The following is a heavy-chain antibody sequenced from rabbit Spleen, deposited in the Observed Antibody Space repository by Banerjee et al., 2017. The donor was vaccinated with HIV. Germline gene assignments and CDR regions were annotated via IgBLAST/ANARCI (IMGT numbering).Heavy chain of an antibody. CDR3: ARDAIGGSIIGFDL. V-gene: IGHV1S45*01. J-gene: IGHJ4*01. CDR1: GFSFSSYW. CDR2: INVVTGKA. D-gene: IGHD4-2*01. Sequence: QEQLEESGGDLVKPEGSLTLTCTASGFSFSSYWMCWVRQAPGKGLEWIACINVVTGKALYARWAKGRYTFSKTSSTTVTLEMTSLTAADTATYFCARDAIGGSIIGFDLWGQGTLVTVS.